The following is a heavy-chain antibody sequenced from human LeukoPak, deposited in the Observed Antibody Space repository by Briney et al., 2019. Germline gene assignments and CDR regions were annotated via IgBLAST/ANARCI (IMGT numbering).Heavy chain of an antibody. D-gene: IGHD6-25*01. V-gene: IGHV3-33*01. CDR3: ARDVGSAPFDY. CDR2: IWGDENHK. Sequence: GGSLRLSCAASGFTLSSSGMHWVGKAPGKGLEGGAVIWGDENHKYYGDSVRGRFTISRDNAKNTLYLQMDSLRVEDTAVYYCARDVGSAPFDYWGQGTLVTVSS. J-gene: IGHJ4*02. CDR1: GFTLSSSG.